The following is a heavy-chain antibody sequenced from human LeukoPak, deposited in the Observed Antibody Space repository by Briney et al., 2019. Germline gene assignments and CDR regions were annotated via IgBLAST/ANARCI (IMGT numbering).Heavy chain of an antibody. CDR2: IYPGDSDT. V-gene: IGHV5-51*01. CDR1: GYSFTSYW. CDR3: ARYSESCDILTGNGRYDAFDI. D-gene: IGHD3-9*01. J-gene: IGHJ3*02. Sequence: GESLKISCKGSGYSFTSYWIGWVRQMPGKGLEWMGIIYPGDSDTRYSPSFQGQVTISADKSISTAYLQWSSLKASDTAMYYCARYSESCDILTGNGRYDAFDIWGQGTMVTVSS.